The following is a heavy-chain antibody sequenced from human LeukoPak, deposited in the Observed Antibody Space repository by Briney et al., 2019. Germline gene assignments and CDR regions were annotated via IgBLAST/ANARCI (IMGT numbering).Heavy chain of an antibody. CDR2: IYTSGST. V-gene: IGHV4-61*02. Sequence: SETLSPTCTVSGGSISSGSYYWSWIRQPAGKGLEWIGRIYTSGSTNYNPSLKSRVTISVDTSKNQFSLKLSSVTAADTAVYYCARHRGVILDYWGQGTLVTVSS. CDR1: GGSISSGSYY. CDR3: ARHRGVILDY. D-gene: IGHD3-16*02. J-gene: IGHJ4*02.